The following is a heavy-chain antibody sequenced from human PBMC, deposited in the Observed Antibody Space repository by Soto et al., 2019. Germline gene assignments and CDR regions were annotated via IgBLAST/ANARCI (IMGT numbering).Heavy chain of an antibody. CDR1: GGSISSYY. Sequence: ETLSLTCTVSGGSISSYYWSWIRQPPGKGLEWIGYIYYSGSTNYNPSLKSRVTISVDTSKNQFSLKLSSVTAADTAVYYCARGEYEEYYDSSGYGPPDIWGQGTMVTVSS. D-gene: IGHD3-22*01. CDR3: ARGEYEEYYDSSGYGPPDI. V-gene: IGHV4-59*01. J-gene: IGHJ3*02. CDR2: IYYSGST.